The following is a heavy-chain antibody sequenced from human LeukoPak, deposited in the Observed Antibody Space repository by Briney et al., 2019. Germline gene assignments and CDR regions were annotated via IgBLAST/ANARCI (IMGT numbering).Heavy chain of an antibody. D-gene: IGHD2-2*01. V-gene: IGHV4-39*01. J-gene: IGHJ5*02. CDR2: IYYSGST. CDR3: ARQVVVVPAAKGLYYDFWSGLPVYWFDP. Sequence: KPSETLSLNCTVSGGSISSSSYYWGWIRQPPGKGLEWVGGIYYSGSTYYNPSLKSRVTISVDTSKNQFSLKLSSVTAADTAVYYCARQVVVVPAAKGLYYDFWSGLPVYWFDPWGQGTLVTVSS. CDR1: GGSISSSSYY.